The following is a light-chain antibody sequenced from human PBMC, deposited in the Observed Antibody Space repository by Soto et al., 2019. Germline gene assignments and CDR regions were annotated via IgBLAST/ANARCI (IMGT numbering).Light chain of an antibody. V-gene: IGKV1-39*01. J-gene: IGKJ2*01. Sequence: DIQVTQSPSSLSASVGDRVTITCRASQNIRTYLNWYQQRPGKPPKLLIHTASTFQSGVPSRFSGSGYGTDFTLTISSLQPEDFATYYCQQTYSTLNIFGQGTKLEI. CDR3: QQTYSTLNI. CDR2: TAS. CDR1: QNIRTY.